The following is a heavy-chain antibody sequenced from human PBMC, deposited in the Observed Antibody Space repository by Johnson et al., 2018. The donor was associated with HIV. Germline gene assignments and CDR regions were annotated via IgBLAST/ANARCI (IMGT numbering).Heavy chain of an antibody. Sequence: VQLVESGGGLVQPGGSLRLSCAASAFTVSDNYLSWVRQAPGKGLEWVSVIYTGGSTYYADSVTGRFTISRDNGMNSLYLQMNSLRAEDTAVYYCVRGGTAYWDRVSAFDIWGQGTMVTVSS. J-gene: IGHJ3*02. CDR1: AFTVSDNY. CDR2: IYTGGST. D-gene: IGHD2-8*02. CDR3: VRGGTAYWDRVSAFDI. V-gene: IGHV3-66*01.